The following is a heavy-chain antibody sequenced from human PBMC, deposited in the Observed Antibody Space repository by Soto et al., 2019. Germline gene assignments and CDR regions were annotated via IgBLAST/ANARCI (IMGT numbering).Heavy chain of an antibody. D-gene: IGHD2-15*01. V-gene: IGHV1-46*01. CDR1: GYTFTSYY. CDR3: ARGYCSGGSCYRVDP. J-gene: IGHJ5*02. CDR2: INPSGGST. Sequence: ASVKVSCKASGYTFTSYYMHWVRQSPGQGLEWMGIINPSGGSTSYAQKFQGRVTMTRDTSTSTVYMELSSLRSEDTAVYYCARGYCSGGSCYRVDPWGQGTLVTVSS.